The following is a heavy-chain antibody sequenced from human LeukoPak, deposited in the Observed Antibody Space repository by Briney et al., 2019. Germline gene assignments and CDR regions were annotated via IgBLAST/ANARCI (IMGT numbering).Heavy chain of an antibody. J-gene: IGHJ4*02. D-gene: IGHD3-3*01. V-gene: IGHV1-2*02. CDR1: GYTFTDYY. CDR2: INPYSGDT. Sequence: ASVKVSCKASGYTFTDYYMYWVRQAPGQGLEGMGWINPYSGDTNYPQKFQGRVTITADTSINTTYMELSRLRSDDTAVYYGARGFSYFWSGYYPHFDSWGQGALVTVSS. CDR3: ARGFSYFWSGYYPHFDS.